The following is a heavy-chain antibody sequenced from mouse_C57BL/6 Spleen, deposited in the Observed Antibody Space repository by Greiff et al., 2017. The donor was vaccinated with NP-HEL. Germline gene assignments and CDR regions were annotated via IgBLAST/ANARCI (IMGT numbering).Heavy chain of an antibody. D-gene: IGHD1-1*01. J-gene: IGHJ1*03. CDR1: GYAFSSYW. CDR3: ARRTVVEYWYFDV. Sequence: QVQLQQSGAELVKPGASVKISCKASGYAFSSYWMNWVKQRPGKGLEWIGQIYPGDGDTNYNGKFKGKATLTADKSSSTAYMQLSSLTSEDSAVYFCARRTVVEYWYFDVWGTGTTVTVSS. V-gene: IGHV1-80*01. CDR2: IYPGDGDT.